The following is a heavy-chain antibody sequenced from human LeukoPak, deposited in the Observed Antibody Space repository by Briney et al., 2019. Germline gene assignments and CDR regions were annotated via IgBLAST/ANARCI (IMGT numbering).Heavy chain of an antibody. J-gene: IGHJ6*03. CDR3: TSSSSRGIYYYYYYMDV. Sequence: PGGSLRLSCAASGFTFSSYAMSWVRQAPGKGLEWVSDISGSGGSTYYADSVKGRFTISRDNSKNTLYLQMNSLRAEDTAVYYCTSSSSRGIYYYYYYMDVWGKGTTVTVSS. CDR2: ISGSGGST. V-gene: IGHV3-23*01. CDR1: GFTFSSYA. D-gene: IGHD6-6*01.